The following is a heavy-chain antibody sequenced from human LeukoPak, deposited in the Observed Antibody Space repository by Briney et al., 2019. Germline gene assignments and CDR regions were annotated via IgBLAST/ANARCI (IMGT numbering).Heavy chain of an antibody. CDR1: GYTFTGYY. J-gene: IGHJ4*02. V-gene: IGHV1-2*02. CDR3: ARDRAVAVRGYFDY. D-gene: IGHD6-19*01. CDR2: INPNGGGT. Sequence: ASVKVSCKASGYTFTGYYMHWVRQAPGQGLEWMGWINPNGGGTNYAQKFQGRVTMTRDTSISTAYMELSRLRSDDTAVYYCARDRAVAVRGYFDYWGQGTLVTVSS.